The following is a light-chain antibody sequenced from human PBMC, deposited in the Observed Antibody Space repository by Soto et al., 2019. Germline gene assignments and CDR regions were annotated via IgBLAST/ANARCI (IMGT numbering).Light chain of an antibody. V-gene: IGLV2-14*01. CDR2: DVS. CDR3: SSYTSSSTNV. Sequence: QSALTQPASVSGSPGQSITISCTGTRSDVGGYNYVSWYQQHPGKAPKLMIYDVSNRPSGVSNRFSGSKSGNTASLTISGLQAEDEADYYCSSYTSSSTNVFGTGTKVTVL. J-gene: IGLJ1*01. CDR1: RSDVGGYNY.